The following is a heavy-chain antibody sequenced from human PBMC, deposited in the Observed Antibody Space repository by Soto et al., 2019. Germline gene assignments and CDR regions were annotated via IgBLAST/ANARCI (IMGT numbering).Heavy chain of an antibody. CDR1: GGSISSYY. CDR3: ARDVAGTLDGYYGMAF. D-gene: IGHD6-19*01. J-gene: IGHJ6*02. Sequence: PSETLSLTCTVSGGSISSYYWSWIRQPPGKGLEWIGYIYYSGSTNYNPSLKSRVTISVDTSKNQFSLKLSAVTAADTAVYYCARDVAGTLDGYYGMAFWDQRTTVSVS. CDR2: IYYSGST. V-gene: IGHV4-59*01.